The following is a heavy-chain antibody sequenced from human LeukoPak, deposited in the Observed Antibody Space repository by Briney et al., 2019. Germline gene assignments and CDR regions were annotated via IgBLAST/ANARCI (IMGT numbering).Heavy chain of an antibody. CDR1: GFTFSSYG. CDR3: AKDYDILTGYYMGWNYFDY. J-gene: IGHJ4*02. Sequence: GGSLRLSCAASGFTFSSYGMSWVRQAPGKGLEWVSAISGSGGSTYYADSVKGRFTISRDNSKNTLYLQMNSLRAEDTAVYYCAKDYDILTGYYMGWNYFDYWGQGTLVTVSS. D-gene: IGHD3-9*01. CDR2: ISGSGGST. V-gene: IGHV3-23*01.